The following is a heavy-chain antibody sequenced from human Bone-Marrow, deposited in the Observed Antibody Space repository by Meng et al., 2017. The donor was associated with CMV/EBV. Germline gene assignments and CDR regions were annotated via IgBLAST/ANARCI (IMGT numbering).Heavy chain of an antibody. CDR2: INHSVST. J-gene: IGHJ6*02. V-gene: IGHV4-34*01. CDR1: GGSFSGYY. D-gene: IGHD2-2*01. CDR3: ARRYCSSTSCYSRAHYYYGMDV. Sequence: SETLSLTCAVYGGSFSGYYWSWIRQPPGKGLEWIGEINHSVSTNYNPSLKSRVTISVDTSKNQFSLKLSSVTAADPAVYYCARRYCSSTSCYSRAHYYYGMDVWGQGTSVTVSS.